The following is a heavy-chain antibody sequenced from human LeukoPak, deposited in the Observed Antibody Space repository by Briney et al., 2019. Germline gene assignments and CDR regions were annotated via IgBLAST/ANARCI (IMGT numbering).Heavy chain of an antibody. CDR1: GGSISSGIYY. V-gene: IGHV4-39*01. J-gene: IGHJ4*02. Sequence: SETLSLTCTVSGGSISSGIYYWGWIRQPPGKGLEWLASMYYSGTTFYSPFLKSRVTISVDTSKNQLSLKLGSVTAADTAVYYCARHPPRDGSAFDYWGQGTLVTVSS. CDR3: ARHPPRDGSAFDY. CDR2: MYYSGTT.